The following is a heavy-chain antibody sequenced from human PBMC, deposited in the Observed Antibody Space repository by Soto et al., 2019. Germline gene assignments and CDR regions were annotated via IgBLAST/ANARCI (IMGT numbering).Heavy chain of an antibody. D-gene: IGHD1-26*01. Sequence: PSETLSLTCAVSGGSISSSNWWSWGRQPPGKGLEWIGEIYHSGSTNYNPSLKSRVTISVDKSKNQFSLKLSSVTAADTAVYYCARAPHPESGSYGFDPWGQGTLVTVSS. CDR2: IYHSGST. CDR3: ARAPHPESGSYGFDP. CDR1: GGSISSSNW. J-gene: IGHJ5*02. V-gene: IGHV4-4*02.